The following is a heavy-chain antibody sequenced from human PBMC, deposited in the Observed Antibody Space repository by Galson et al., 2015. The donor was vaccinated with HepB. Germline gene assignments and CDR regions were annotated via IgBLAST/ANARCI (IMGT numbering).Heavy chain of an antibody. V-gene: IGHV3-7*01. CDR3: ARDPYTAMGGATAFDI. CDR2: IKQDGSEK. CDR1: GLTFSSYW. J-gene: IGHJ3*02. D-gene: IGHD5-18*01. Sequence: SLRLSCAASGLTFSSYWMSWVRQAPGKGLEWVANIKQDGSEKYYVDSVKGRFTISRDNSKNTLYLQMNSLRAEDTAVYYCARDPYTAMGGATAFDIWGQGTMVTVSS.